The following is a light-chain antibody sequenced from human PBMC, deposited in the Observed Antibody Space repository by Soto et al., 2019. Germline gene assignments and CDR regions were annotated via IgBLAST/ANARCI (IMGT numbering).Light chain of an antibody. Sequence: EIVLTQSPDTLSLSPGEVATLSCSAVQSVSSYLAWYQQKPGQAPRLLIYDASNRATGIPARFSGGGSGTDFTLTISSLEPEDFAVYYCQKRSNWPITFGQGTRLEIK. CDR3: QKRSNWPIT. CDR2: DAS. V-gene: IGKV3-11*01. CDR1: QSVSSY. J-gene: IGKJ5*01.